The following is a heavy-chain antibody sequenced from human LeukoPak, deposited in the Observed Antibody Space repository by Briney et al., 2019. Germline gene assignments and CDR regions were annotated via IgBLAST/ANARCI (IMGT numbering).Heavy chain of an antibody. Sequence: PGGSLRLSCAASGFTFSSYAMSWVRQAPGKGLEWVSAISGSGGSTYYADSVKGRSTISRDNSKNTLYLQMNSLRAEDTAVYYCAKDLRFLEWLSQGAFDYWGQGTLVTVSS. CDR2: ISGSGGST. V-gene: IGHV3-23*01. J-gene: IGHJ4*02. CDR1: GFTFSSYA. D-gene: IGHD3-3*01. CDR3: AKDLRFLEWLSQGAFDY.